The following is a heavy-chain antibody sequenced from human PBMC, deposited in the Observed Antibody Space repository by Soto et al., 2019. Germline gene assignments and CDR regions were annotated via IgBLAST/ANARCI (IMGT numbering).Heavy chain of an antibody. J-gene: IGHJ4*02. CDR2: INHSGST. D-gene: IGHD3-16*02. V-gene: IGHV4-34*01. CDR3: ARAPITFGGVIAPYFDY. Sequence: QVQLQQWGAGLLKPSETLSLTCAVYGGSFSGYYWSWIRQPPGKGLEWIGEINHSGSTNYNPSLKRRVTISVDTSKNQFSLKLSSVTAADTAVYYCARAPITFGGVIAPYFDYWGQGTLVTVSS. CDR1: GGSFSGYY.